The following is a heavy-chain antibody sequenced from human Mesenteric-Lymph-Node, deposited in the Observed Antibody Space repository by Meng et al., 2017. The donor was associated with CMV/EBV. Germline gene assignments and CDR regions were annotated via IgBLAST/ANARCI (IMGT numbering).Heavy chain of an antibody. CDR2: ISGSGGTT. Sequence: GESLKISCAASGISFSDFAMNWVRQVPGKGLEWASGISGSGGTTYYAGSVKGRFTISRDNSMSTLYLQMDSLRAEDTALYYCARDRAVWFGESRDAFDIWGQGTMVTVSS. CDR3: ARDRAVWFGESRDAFDI. D-gene: IGHD3-10*01. J-gene: IGHJ3*02. CDR1: GISFSDFA. V-gene: IGHV3-23*01.